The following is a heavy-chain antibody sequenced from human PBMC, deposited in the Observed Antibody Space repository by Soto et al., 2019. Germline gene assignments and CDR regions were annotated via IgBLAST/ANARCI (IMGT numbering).Heavy chain of an antibody. D-gene: IGHD1-26*01. Sequence: QVQLVQSGAEVKKPGSSVKVSCKASGGTFSSYAISWVRQAPGQGLEWMGGIIPIFGTANYAQKFQGRVTITADESTRAAYMELGRLRAEGTAVYYCARGVGFSGNNWFDPWGQGTLVTVSS. CDR2: IIPIFGTA. V-gene: IGHV1-69*01. CDR3: ARGVGFSGNNWFDP. J-gene: IGHJ5*02. CDR1: GGTFSSYA.